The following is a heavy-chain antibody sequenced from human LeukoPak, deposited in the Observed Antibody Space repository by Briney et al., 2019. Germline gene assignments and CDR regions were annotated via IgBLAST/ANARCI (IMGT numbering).Heavy chain of an antibody. CDR2: ISGSGGNT. Sequence: GGSLRLSCAASGFTFSSYGMHWVRQAPGKGLEWVSAISGSGGNTYYADSVKGRFTISRDNSKNTLYLQMNSLRAEDTALYYCAKPAKTDYADYWGQGTLVTVSS. V-gene: IGHV3-23*01. J-gene: IGHJ4*02. CDR1: GFTFSSYG. CDR3: AKPAKTDYADY. D-gene: IGHD1-14*01.